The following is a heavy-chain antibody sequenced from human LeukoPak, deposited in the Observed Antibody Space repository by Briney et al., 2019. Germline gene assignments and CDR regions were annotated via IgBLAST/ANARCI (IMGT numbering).Heavy chain of an antibody. CDR2: ISSSSGTI. Sequence: GGSLRLSCAASGFTFSSYSMSWVRQAPGKGLEWVPYISSSSGTIYYADSVKGRFTISRDNSKNSLYLQMNSLRAEDTAVYYCATADGWYNESGGDNYSDYRGQGTLVTVSS. CDR1: GFTFSSYS. D-gene: IGHD2-21*01. CDR3: ATADGWYNESGGDNYSDY. J-gene: IGHJ4*02. V-gene: IGHV3-48*01.